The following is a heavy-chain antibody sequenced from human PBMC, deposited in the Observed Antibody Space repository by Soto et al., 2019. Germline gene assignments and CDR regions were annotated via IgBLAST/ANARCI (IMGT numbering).Heavy chain of an antibody. Sequence: PGGSLRLSCASSGFTFISYAMHWVRQAPGKGLEWVAVISYDGSNKYYADSVKGRFTISRDNSKNTLYLQMNSLRAEDTAVYYCARPMDGSGSYYPLYYYGMDVWGQGTTVTVSS. J-gene: IGHJ6*02. CDR2: ISYDGSNK. CDR1: GFTFISYA. D-gene: IGHD3-10*01. CDR3: ARPMDGSGSYYPLYYYGMDV. V-gene: IGHV3-30-3*01.